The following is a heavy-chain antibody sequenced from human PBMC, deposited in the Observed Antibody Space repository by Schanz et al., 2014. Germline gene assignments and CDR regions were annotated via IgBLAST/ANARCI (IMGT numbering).Heavy chain of an antibody. D-gene: IGHD5-12*01. V-gene: IGHV3-30*18. J-gene: IGHJ5*02. CDR2: IPDDGSGK. CDR1: GFTFSRYG. CDR3: AKEKGGHSGYDLVS. Sequence: QVHLVESGGGVVQPGRSLRLSCAASGFTFSRYGMHWVRQAPGKGLEWVAVIPDDGSGKYSADSVKGRFTISRDNSKNMVFLQMTSLRAEDTAVYYCAKEKGGHSGYDLVSWGQGTLLIVSS.